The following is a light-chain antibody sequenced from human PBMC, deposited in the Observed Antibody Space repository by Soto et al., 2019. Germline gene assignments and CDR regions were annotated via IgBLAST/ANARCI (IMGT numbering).Light chain of an antibody. Sequence: IVLTQSPGTLSLSPGERATLSCRAIQSVSSSYLAWYQQKPGQAPRLLIYGASSRATGIPDRFSGSGSGTDFTLTISRLEPEDFAVYYCQQYGSSPWWTFGQGTKVDIK. CDR2: GAS. CDR1: QSVSSSY. J-gene: IGKJ1*01. V-gene: IGKV3-20*01. CDR3: QQYGSSPWWT.